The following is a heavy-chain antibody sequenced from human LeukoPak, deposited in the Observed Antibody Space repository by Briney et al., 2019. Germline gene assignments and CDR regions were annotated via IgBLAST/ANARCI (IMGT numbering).Heavy chain of an antibody. V-gene: IGHV4-4*07. CDR3: ARVAVGATAHAFDI. Sequence: SETLSLTCSVSGASIDPYYWSWIRQPAGKGLEWIGRIYTSGGTNYNPSLKSRVTMSVDTSKSQFSLKLSSGTAADTAVYYCARVAVGATAHAFDIWGQGTMVTVSS. CDR1: GASIDPYY. CDR2: IYTSGGT. J-gene: IGHJ3*02. D-gene: IGHD1-26*01.